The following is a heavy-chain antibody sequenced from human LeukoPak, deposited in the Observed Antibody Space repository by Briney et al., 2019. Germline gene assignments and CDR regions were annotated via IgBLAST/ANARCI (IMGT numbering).Heavy chain of an antibody. D-gene: IGHD3-10*01. CDR2: ISGSSHST. CDR1: GFTSSRIA. V-gene: IGHV3-23*01. Sequence: PGGSLRLSCAASGFTSSRIAMTCVRQAPGKGLEWVSLISGSSHSTFYADSVKGRFSISRDNSKNTVYLLMNSLRAEDTAVYYCAKAAGSDNYSPYYFDCWGQGTLVTVSS. J-gene: IGHJ4*02. CDR3: AKAAGSDNYSPYYFDC.